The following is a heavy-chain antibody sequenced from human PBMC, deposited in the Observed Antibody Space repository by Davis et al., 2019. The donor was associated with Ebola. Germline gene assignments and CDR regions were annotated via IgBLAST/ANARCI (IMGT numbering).Heavy chain of an antibody. V-gene: IGHV3-30-3*01. CDR3: ASTTGFYYYYGMDV. D-gene: IGHD4-17*01. CDR2: ISYDGSNK. J-gene: IGHJ6*02. Sequence: GGSLRLSCRVSGFSFEDYAINWIRQAPGKGLEWVAVISYDGSNKYYADSVKGRFTISRDNSKNTLYLQMNSLRAEDTAVYYCASTTGFYYYYGMDVWGQGTTVTVSS. CDR1: GFSFEDYA.